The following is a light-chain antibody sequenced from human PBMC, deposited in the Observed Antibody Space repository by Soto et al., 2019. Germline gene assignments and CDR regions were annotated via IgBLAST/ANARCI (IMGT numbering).Light chain of an antibody. J-gene: IGKJ3*01. CDR1: QSVLYYSNTKNY. CDR3: QQYYSTPFT. V-gene: IGKV4-1*01. CDR2: WAS. Sequence: DIVMTQSPDSLAVSLGERATINCKSSQSVLYYSNTKNYLAWYQQKPGQPPRLLIYWASTRESGVPDRFSGSGSGTDFTLTISSLQAEDVAVYYCQQYYSTPFTFCPSTKVDIK.